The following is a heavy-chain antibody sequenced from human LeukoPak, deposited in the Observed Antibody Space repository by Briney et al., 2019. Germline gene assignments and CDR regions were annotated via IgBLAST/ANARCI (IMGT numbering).Heavy chain of an antibody. D-gene: IGHD5-24*01. CDR3: ARGDGYSEYFQH. CDR2: IYYSGST. Sequence: SETLSLTCTVSGGSISSSSYYWGWIRQPPGKGLEWIGSIYYSGSTYYNPSLKSRATISVDRSKNQFSLKLSSVTAADTAVYYCARGDGYSEYFQHWGQGTLVTVSS. CDR1: GGSISSSSYY. J-gene: IGHJ1*01. V-gene: IGHV4-39*07.